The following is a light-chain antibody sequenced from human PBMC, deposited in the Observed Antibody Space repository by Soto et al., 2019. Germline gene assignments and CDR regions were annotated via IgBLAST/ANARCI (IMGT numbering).Light chain of an antibody. CDR2: DVT. CDR3: CSYDGRYTHV. Sequence: QSALTQSRSVSGSPGQSVTISCTGTSSDVGGYNFVSWFQQYPAKAPKLIIFDVTNRPSGVPDRFSGSKSGNTASLTISGLQPEDEPAHSCCSYDGRYTHVFGTGTKVTVL. J-gene: IGLJ1*01. CDR1: SSDVGGYNF. V-gene: IGLV2-11*01.